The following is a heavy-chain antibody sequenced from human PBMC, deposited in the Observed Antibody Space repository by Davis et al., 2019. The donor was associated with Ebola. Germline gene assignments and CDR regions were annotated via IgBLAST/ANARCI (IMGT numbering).Heavy chain of an antibody. V-gene: IGHV4-34*01. J-gene: IGHJ4*02. CDR2: INHSGST. Sequence: SETLSLTCAVYGGSFSGYYWSWIRQPPGKGLEWIGEINHSGSTNYNPSLKSRVTISVDTSKNQFSLKLSSVTAADTAVYYCARTVWSGYVYWGQGTLVTVSS. CDR1: GGSFSGYY. D-gene: IGHD3-3*01. CDR3: ARTVWSGYVY.